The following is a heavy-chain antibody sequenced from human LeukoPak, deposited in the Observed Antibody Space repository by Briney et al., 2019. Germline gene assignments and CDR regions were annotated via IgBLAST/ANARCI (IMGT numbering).Heavy chain of an antibody. CDR1: GGSISSGGYY. D-gene: IGHD3-10*01. CDR3: ARDLHASGAFDI. V-gene: IGHV4-31*03. J-gene: IGHJ3*02. Sequence: SETLSLTCTVSGGSISSGGYYWSWIRQHPGKGLEWIGYIYYSGSTYYNPSLKSRVSISVDTSKTQFSLNLSSVSAADTAVYYCARDLHASGAFDIWGQGTMVTVSS. CDR2: IYYSGST.